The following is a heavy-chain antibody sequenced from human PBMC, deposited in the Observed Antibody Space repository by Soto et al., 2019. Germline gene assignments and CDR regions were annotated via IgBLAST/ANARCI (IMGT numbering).Heavy chain of an antibody. Sequence: QVHLVQSGGEVKKPGASVKVSCKASGYTFNRHGITWVRQAPGQGLEWMGWISGYNGDINYEQKFQGRVTLSSDTPSRTVLLELKSLRFDDTAVYYCARVRIVGAREIDFWGQGTLVTVSS. D-gene: IGHD1-26*01. CDR2: ISGYNGDI. J-gene: IGHJ4*02. CDR3: ARVRIVGAREIDF. V-gene: IGHV1-18*04. CDR1: GYTFNRHG.